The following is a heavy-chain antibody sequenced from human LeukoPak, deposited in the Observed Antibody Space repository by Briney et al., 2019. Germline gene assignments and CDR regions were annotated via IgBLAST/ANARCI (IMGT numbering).Heavy chain of an antibody. CDR2: ISYDGSNK. D-gene: IGHD3-3*01. J-gene: IGHJ4*02. CDR3: GTYYDFWSGYPGPFDY. V-gene: IGHV3-30-3*01. CDR1: GFTFSSYA. Sequence: GALRLSCAASGFTFSSYAMHWVRQAPGKGLEWVAVISYDGSNKYYADSVKGRFTISRDNSKNTLYLQMNSLRAEDTAVYYCGTYYDFWSGYPGPFDYWGQGTLVTVSS.